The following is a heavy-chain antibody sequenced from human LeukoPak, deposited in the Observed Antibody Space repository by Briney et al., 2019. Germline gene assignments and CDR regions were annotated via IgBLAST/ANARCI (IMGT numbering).Heavy chain of an antibody. Sequence: GASVKVSCKASGYTFTGYYMHWVRQAPGQGLEWMGWINPNSGGTSYAQKFQGRVTMTRDMSTSTVYMELSSLRSEDTAVYYCARGLYRGIAAAGPFSVDYWGQGTLVTVSS. CDR1: GYTFTGYY. V-gene: IGHV1-2*02. CDR2: INPNSGGT. CDR3: ARGLYRGIAAAGPFSVDY. D-gene: IGHD6-13*01. J-gene: IGHJ4*02.